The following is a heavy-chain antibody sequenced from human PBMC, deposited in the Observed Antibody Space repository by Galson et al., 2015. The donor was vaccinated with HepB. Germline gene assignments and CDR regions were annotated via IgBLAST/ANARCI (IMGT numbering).Heavy chain of an antibody. CDR3: ATIRVGYCITTSCKADDFDI. J-gene: IGHJ3*02. CDR1: GYTFSTYY. V-gene: IGHV1-46*01. Sequence: SVKVSCKASGYTFSTYYIHWVRQAPGQGLEWMGIINPSGGRTTYAQKFQDRVTMTRDTSTSTVYMELSGLRSEDTAVYYCATIRVGYCITTSCKADDFDIWGQGTMVTVSS. D-gene: IGHD2-2*01. CDR2: INPSGGRT.